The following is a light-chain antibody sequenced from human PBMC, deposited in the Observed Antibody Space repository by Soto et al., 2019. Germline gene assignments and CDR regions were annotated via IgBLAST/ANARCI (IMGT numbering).Light chain of an antibody. J-gene: IGKJ2*01. CDR2: GAS. V-gene: IGKV3-20*01. CDR1: QSLNSGY. Sequence: IVLTQSPGTLSLSPGEGASVSCRASQSLNSGYLAWYQQKPGQAPRLLIYGASSRATGIPDRFSGSRSGKNLPLTISRLEPEDFAVYFCQQYGSAPYTFGQGTKLEIK. CDR3: QQYGSAPYT.